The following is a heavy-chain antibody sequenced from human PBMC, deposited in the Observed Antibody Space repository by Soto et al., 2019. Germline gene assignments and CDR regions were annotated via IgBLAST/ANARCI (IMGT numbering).Heavy chain of an antibody. CDR3: ARGGYCSGGSCYVSWFDP. CDR1: GDSISSYY. J-gene: IGHJ5*02. V-gene: IGHV4-4*07. Sequence: PSETLSLTCTVSGDSISSYYWSWIRQPAGKGLEWIGRIYTSGSTNYNPSLKSRVTMSVDTSKNQFSLKLSSVTAADTAVYYCARGGYCSGGSCYVSWFDPWGQGALVSVSS. CDR2: IYTSGST. D-gene: IGHD2-15*01.